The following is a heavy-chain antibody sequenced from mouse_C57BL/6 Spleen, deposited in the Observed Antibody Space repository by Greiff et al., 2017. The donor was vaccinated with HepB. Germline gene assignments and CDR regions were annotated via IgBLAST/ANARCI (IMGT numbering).Heavy chain of an antibody. Sequence: QVQLQQPGAELVKPGASVKLSCKASGYTFTSYWMHWVKQRPGQGLEWIGMIHPNSGSTNYNEKFKSKATLTVDKSSSTAYMQLSSLTSEDSAVYYCARGDYYKDWYFDVWGTGTTVTVSS. J-gene: IGHJ1*03. CDR3: ARGDYYKDWYFDV. V-gene: IGHV1-64*01. CDR2: IHPNSGST. CDR1: GYTFTSYW. D-gene: IGHD2-12*01.